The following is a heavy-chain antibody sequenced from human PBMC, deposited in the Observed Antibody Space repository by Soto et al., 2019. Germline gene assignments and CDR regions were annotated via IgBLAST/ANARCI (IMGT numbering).Heavy chain of an antibody. CDR2: ISSSSSYI. Sequence: EVQLVESGGGLVKPGGSLRLSCAASGFTFSSYSMNWVRQAPGKGLEWVSSISSSSSYIYYADSVKGRFTISRDNAKNSLYLQMNSLRAEDTAVYYCARDSAVGYTGEKYYYGMDVWGQGTTVTVSS. V-gene: IGHV3-21*01. J-gene: IGHJ6*02. CDR1: GFTFSSYS. D-gene: IGHD5-18*01. CDR3: ARDSAVGYTGEKYYYGMDV.